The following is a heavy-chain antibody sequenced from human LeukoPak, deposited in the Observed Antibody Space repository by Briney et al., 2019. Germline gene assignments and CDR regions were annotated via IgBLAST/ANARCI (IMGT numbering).Heavy chain of an antibody. CDR1: GFTFDDYA. CDR2: ISWNSGSI. J-gene: IGHJ4*02. Sequence: GRSLRLSCAASGFTFDDYAMHWVRQAPGKGLEWVSGISWNSGSIGYADSVKGRFTISRDNAKNSLYLQMNSLRAEDTAVYYCARDLNWNDAYWGQGTLVTVSS. CDR3: ARDLNWNDAY. V-gene: IGHV3-9*01. D-gene: IGHD1-1*01.